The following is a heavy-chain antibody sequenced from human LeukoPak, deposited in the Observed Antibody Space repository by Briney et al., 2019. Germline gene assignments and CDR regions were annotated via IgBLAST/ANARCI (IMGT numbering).Heavy chain of an antibody. J-gene: IGHJ3*02. D-gene: IGHD6-19*01. CDR2: ISSSGSTI. Sequence: PGGSLRLSCAASGFTFSDYYMSWIRQAPGKGLEWVSYISSSGSTIYYADSVKGRFTISRDNSKNTLYLQMNSLRPEDTAVYYCARDPSLYNSGWYNAFDIWGQGTMVTVSS. CDR1: GFTFSDYY. CDR3: ARDPSLYNSGWYNAFDI. V-gene: IGHV3-11*04.